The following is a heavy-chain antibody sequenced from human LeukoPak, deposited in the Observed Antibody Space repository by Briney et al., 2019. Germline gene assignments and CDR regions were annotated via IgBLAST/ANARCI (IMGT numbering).Heavy chain of an antibody. V-gene: IGHV1-2*02. D-gene: IGHD2-2*03. CDR2: INPNSGGT. CDR1: GYTFTGYY. CDR3: ARAGYCSSTTCYDWFDP. J-gene: IGHJ5*02. Sequence: ASVKVSCKASGYTFTGYYMHWVRHAPGQGLEWMGWINPNSGGTNYAQKFQGRVTMTRDTSISTAYMELSRLRSDDTAVYYCARAGYCSSTTCYDWFDPWGQGTLVTVSS.